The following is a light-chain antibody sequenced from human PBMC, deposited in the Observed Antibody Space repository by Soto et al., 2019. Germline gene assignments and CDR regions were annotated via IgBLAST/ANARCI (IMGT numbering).Light chain of an antibody. V-gene: IGKV3-20*01. Sequence: SFLTESPCTLSLSPWERATLSCRASQSVSSSYLAWYQQKPGQAPRLLIYGASNRATGIPDRFSGSGSGTDFTLTISRLEPEDFAVYYCQQYVTSPWAFGQGTKVDIK. CDR2: GAS. CDR3: QQYVTSPWA. J-gene: IGKJ1*01. CDR1: QSVSSSY.